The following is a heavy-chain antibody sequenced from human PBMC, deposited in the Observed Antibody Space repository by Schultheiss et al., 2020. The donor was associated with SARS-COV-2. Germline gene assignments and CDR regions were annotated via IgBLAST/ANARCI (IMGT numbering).Heavy chain of an antibody. CDR1: GFTFSSYG. CDR2: IWYDGSNK. J-gene: IGHJ6*03. D-gene: IGHD1-26*01. CDR3: ARSKWEPKSYYYMDV. Sequence: GGSLRLSCAASGFTFSSYGMHWVRQAPGKGLEWVAVIWYDGSNKYYADSVKGRFTISRDNSKNTLYLQMNSLRAEDTAVYYCARSKWEPKSYYYMDVWGKGTTVTVSS. V-gene: IGHV3-33*01.